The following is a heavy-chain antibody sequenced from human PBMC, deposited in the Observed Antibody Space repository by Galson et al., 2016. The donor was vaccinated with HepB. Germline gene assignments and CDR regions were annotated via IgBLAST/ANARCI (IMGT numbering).Heavy chain of an antibody. J-gene: IGHJ4*02. CDR2: ISAYNGNT. CDR3: ARDPASSFSGRFPFRY. CDR1: GYTFTSYG. V-gene: IGHV1-18*04. Sequence: SVKVSCKASGYTFTSYGITWVRQAPGKGLEWMGWISAYNGNTNYAQKLQGRVTMTTDTSTSTAYMELRSLRSDDTAVYFCARDPASSFSGRFPFRYWGQGTLVTVSS. D-gene: IGHD6-19*01.